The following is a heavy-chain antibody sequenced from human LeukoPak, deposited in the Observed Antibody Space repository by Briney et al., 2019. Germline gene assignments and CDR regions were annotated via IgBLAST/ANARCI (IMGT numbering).Heavy chain of an antibody. Sequence: PSETLSLTCTVSAGSISSGSYYWGWVRQPAGRGLEWIGRIYTSGSTNYNPSLKSRVTISVDTSKNQFSLKLSSVTAADTAVYYCARGLVVPAAMYAFDYWGQGTLVTVSS. J-gene: IGHJ4*02. CDR1: AGSISSGSYY. CDR2: IYTSGST. V-gene: IGHV4-61*02. D-gene: IGHD2-2*01. CDR3: ARGLVVPAAMYAFDY.